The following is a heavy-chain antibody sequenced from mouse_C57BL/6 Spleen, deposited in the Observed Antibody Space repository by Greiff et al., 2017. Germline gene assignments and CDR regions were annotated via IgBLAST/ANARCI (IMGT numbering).Heavy chain of an antibody. CDR1: GYTFTSYW. V-gene: IGHV1-64*01. Sequence: QVQLQQPGAELVKPGASVKLSCKASGYTFTSYWMHWVKQRPGQGLEWIGMIHPNSGSTNYNEKFKSKATLTVDKSSSTAYMQLSSLTSEDSAVYYCAKEEITTVVARYFDVWGTGTTVNVSS. CDR3: AKEEITTVVARYFDV. D-gene: IGHD1-1*01. CDR2: IHPNSGST. J-gene: IGHJ1*03.